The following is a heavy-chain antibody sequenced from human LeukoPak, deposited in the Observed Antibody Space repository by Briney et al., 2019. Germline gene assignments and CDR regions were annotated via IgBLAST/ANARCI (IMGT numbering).Heavy chain of an antibody. Sequence: PGGSLRLSCAASGFTFSNYAIHWVRQAPGKGLEWVTIISYDGSTKYYADSVKGRFSISRDNSKNTVHLQMNSLRAEDTAVYYCARDLGSDYSRDAFDIWGQGTMVTVSS. CDR1: GFTFSNYA. J-gene: IGHJ3*02. CDR3: ARDLGSDYSRDAFDI. CDR2: ISYDGSTK. V-gene: IGHV3-30*04. D-gene: IGHD3-10*01.